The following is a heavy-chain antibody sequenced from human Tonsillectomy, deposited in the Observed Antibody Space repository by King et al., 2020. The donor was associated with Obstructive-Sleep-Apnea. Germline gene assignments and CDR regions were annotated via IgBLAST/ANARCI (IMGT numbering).Heavy chain of an antibody. Sequence: LPLQESGPGLVKPSETLSLTCTVSGDSISSSSYYWGWIRQPPGKGLEWIGSIYYSGTTYYNPSLKSRVTMSEDTSRNQFSLKLSSVTAADTAVYYCAKSPGFSNVFDIWGQGTMVTVSS. CDR1: GDSISSSSYY. J-gene: IGHJ3*02. V-gene: IGHV4-39*07. CDR2: IYYSGTT. CDR3: AKSPGFSNVFDI.